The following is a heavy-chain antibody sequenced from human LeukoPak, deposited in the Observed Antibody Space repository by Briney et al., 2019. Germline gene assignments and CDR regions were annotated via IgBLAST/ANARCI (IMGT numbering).Heavy chain of an antibody. CDR3: ARQAMYYYDSSGPDAFDI. CDR1: GGSISSSSYY. CDR2: IYYSGST. J-gene: IGHJ3*02. D-gene: IGHD3-22*01. V-gene: IGHV4-39*01. Sequence: KPSETLSLTCTVSGGSISSSSYYWGWIRQPPGKGLERIGSIYYSGSTYYNPSLKSRVTISVDTSKNQFSLKLSSVTAADTAVYYCARQAMYYYDSSGPDAFDIWGQGTMVTVSS.